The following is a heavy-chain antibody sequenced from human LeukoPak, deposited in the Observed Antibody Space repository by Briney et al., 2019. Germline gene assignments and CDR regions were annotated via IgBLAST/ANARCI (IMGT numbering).Heavy chain of an antibody. CDR1: GFTVSSNY. CDR3: ARDLGSATVRYYYYGMDV. J-gene: IGHJ6*02. V-gene: IGHV3-53*01. Sequence: GGSLRLSCAASGFTVSSNYMSWVRQAPGKGLEWVSVIYSGGSTYYADSVKGRFTISRDNSKNTLYLQMNSLRAEDTAVYYCARDLGSATVRYYYYGMDVWGQGTTVTVSS. D-gene: IGHD4-17*01. CDR2: IYSGGST.